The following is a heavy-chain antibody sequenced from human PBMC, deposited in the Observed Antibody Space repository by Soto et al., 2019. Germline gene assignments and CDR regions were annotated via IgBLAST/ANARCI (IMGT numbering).Heavy chain of an antibody. D-gene: IGHD6-19*01. CDR2: ISAYNGDT. CDR3: ARFGSGWPLDN. Sequence: QVQLVQSGAEVKKPGASVKVSCKASGYTFTNYGISWVRQAPGQRLEWMGWISAYNGDTNYSQKFQDRVTMTTETSTSTAYMELRSLRSDDMAMYYCARFGSGWPLDNWGQGTLVTVSS. V-gene: IGHV1-18*03. J-gene: IGHJ4*02. CDR1: GYTFTNYG.